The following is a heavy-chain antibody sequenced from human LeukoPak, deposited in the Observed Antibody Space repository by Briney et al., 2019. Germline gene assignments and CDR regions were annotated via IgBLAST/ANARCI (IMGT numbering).Heavy chain of an antibody. CDR2: IPWNTGTI. D-gene: IGHD2-2*01. Sequence: GGSLRLSCAPSGFTFCDYAMHWVRQAPGKGLEWVSGIPWNTGTIAYADSVKGRFTISRDNAKNSLYLQMNSLRSEDTALYYCAKDIASSPAGIDYWGQGILVTVSS. J-gene: IGHJ4*02. CDR3: AKDIASSPAGIDY. V-gene: IGHV3-9*01. CDR1: GFTFCDYA.